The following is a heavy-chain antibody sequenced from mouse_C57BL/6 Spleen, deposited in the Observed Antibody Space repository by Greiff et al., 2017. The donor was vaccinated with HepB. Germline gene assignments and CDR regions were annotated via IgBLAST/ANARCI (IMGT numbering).Heavy chain of an antibody. CDR2: IHPNSGST. J-gene: IGHJ3*01. D-gene: IGHD2-5*01. V-gene: IGHV1-64*01. Sequence: QVQLQQSGAELVKPGASVKLSCKASGYTFTSYWMHWVKQRPGQGLEWIGMIHPNSGSTNYNEKFKSKATLTVDKSSSTAYMQLSSLTSEDSAVYYCAREGSNAWFAYWGQGTLVTVSA. CDR3: AREGSNAWFAY. CDR1: GYTFTSYW.